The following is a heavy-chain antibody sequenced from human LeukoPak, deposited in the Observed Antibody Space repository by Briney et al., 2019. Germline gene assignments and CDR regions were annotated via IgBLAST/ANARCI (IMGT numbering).Heavy chain of an antibody. CDR1: GFTFNNYG. CDR3: AKGSAFYYIDV. CDR2: IRYNGNNQ. Sequence: GGSLRLSCAASGFTFNNYGMHWVRQAPGKGLEWVAFIRYNGNNQYYADSVKGRFTISRDNSKNTLYLQMNSLKGDDTAVYYCAKGSAFYYIDVWGKGTTVIISS. J-gene: IGHJ6*03. V-gene: IGHV3-30*02. D-gene: IGHD3-10*01.